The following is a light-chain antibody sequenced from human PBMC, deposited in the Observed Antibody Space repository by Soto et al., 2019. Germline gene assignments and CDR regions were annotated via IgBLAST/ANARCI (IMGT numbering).Light chain of an antibody. V-gene: IGKV3-11*01. CDR3: QQRSNWRGVT. Sequence: EIVLTQSPATLSLSPGERATLSCRASQSVSSYLAWYQQKPGQAPRLLIYAASNRATGIPARFSGSGSGTDFTLTISSLEPEDFAVYYCQQRSNWRGVTFGPGTKVDIK. CDR1: QSVSSY. J-gene: IGKJ3*01. CDR2: AAS.